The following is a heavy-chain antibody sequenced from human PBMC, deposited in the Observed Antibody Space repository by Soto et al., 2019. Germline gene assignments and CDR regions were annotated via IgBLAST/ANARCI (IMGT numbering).Heavy chain of an antibody. CDR3: ARGDYGTGGYPFPYFDY. CDR2: INPDSGAT. CDR1: GYSFTGYS. J-gene: IGHJ4*02. V-gene: IGHV1-2*02. D-gene: IGHD2-8*02. Sequence: HEHLVQSGAEVKRPGASLKVSCKASGYSFTGYSIPWVRQAPGQGREWMGWINPDSGATHYAQNFQGRVTLPSDTASSTAARGLTRLTSDDTAVYYCARGDYGTGGYPFPYFDYWGQGTLVIVSS.